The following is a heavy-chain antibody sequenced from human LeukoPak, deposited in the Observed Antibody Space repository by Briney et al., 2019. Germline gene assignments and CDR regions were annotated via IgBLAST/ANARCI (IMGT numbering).Heavy chain of an antibody. CDR1: GGTFSSYA. CDR3: ARDGPSIALDY. D-gene: IGHD6-6*01. J-gene: IGHJ4*02. CDR2: VNPSGGST. V-gene: IGHV1-46*01. Sequence: GASVKVSCKASGGTFSSYAISWVRQAPGQGLEWMGIVNPSGGSTSYAQKFQGRVTMTRDMSTSTVYMELSSLRSEDTAVYYCARDGPSIALDYWGQGTLVTVSS.